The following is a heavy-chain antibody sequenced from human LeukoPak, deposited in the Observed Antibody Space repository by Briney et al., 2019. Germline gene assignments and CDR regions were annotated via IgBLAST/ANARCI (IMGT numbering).Heavy chain of an antibody. Sequence: SETLSLTCTVSGGSISSSSYYWGWIRQPPGKGLEWIGSIYYSGSTYYNPSLKSRVTISVDTSKNQFSLKLSSVTAADTAVYYCVRQKLELRPEAAFDIWGQGTMVTVSS. CDR3: VRQKLELRPEAAFDI. CDR1: GGSISSSSYY. D-gene: IGHD1-7*01. CDR2: IYYSGST. J-gene: IGHJ3*02. V-gene: IGHV4-39*01.